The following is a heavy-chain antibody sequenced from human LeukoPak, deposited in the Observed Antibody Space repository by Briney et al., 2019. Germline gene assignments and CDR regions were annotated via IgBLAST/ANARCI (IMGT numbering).Heavy chain of an antibody. D-gene: IGHD6-25*01. CDR2: INHSGST. Sequence: SETLSLTCTVSGYSISSGYYWTWIRQPPGKGLEWIGEINHSGSTNYNPSLKSRVTISVDTSKNQFSLKLRSVTAADMAVYYRARVRGAAAIDYWGQGTLVTVSS. CDR1: GYSISSGYY. V-gene: IGHV4-38-2*02. J-gene: IGHJ4*02. CDR3: ARVRGAAAIDY.